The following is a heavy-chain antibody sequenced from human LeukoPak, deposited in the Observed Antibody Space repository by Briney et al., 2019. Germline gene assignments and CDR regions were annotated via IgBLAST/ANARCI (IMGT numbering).Heavy chain of an antibody. Sequence: GASVKVSCKASGGTFSSYAIGWVRQAPGQGLEWMGGIIPIFGTANYAQKFQGRVTITTDESTSTAYMELSSLRSEDTAVYYCARGPISGAYCGGDCYSWYFDYWGQGTLVTVSS. J-gene: IGHJ4*02. V-gene: IGHV1-69*05. CDR1: GGTFSSYA. D-gene: IGHD2-21*02. CDR2: IIPIFGTA. CDR3: ARGPISGAYCGGDCYSWYFDY.